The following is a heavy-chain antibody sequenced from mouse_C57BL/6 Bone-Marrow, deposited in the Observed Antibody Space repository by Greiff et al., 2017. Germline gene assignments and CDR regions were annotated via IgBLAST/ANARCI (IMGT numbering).Heavy chain of an antibody. CDR2: IDPENGDT. V-gene: IGHV14-4*01. Sequence: VQLQQSGAELVRPGASVKLSCTASGFNIKDDYMHWVKQRPEQGLEWIGWIDPENGDTEYASKFQGKATITADTSSNTAYLQLSSLTSDDTAVYYCTGYGNYLYAMDYGGQGTSVTVSS. CDR1: GFNIKDDY. J-gene: IGHJ4*01. CDR3: TGYGNYLYAMDY. D-gene: IGHD2-1*01.